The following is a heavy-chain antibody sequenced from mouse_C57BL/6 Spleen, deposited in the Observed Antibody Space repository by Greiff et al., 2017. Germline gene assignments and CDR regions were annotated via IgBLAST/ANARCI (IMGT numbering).Heavy chain of an antibody. Sequence: QVQLQQSGAELVRPGASVTLSCKASGYTFTDYEMHWVKQTPVHGLEWIGAIDPETGGTAYNQKFKGKAILTADKSSSTAYMELRSLTSEDSAVYYCTRSTDYWYFDVWGTGTTVTVSS. CDR3: TRSTDYWYFDV. CDR2: IDPETGGT. V-gene: IGHV1-15*01. J-gene: IGHJ1*03. CDR1: GYTFTDYE.